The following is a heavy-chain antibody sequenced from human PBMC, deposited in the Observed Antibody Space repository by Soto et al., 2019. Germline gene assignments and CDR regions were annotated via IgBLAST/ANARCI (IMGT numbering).Heavy chain of an antibody. D-gene: IGHD2-2*03. CDR2: ISSSSSTI. V-gene: IGHV3-48*01. CDR1: GFTFSSYS. CDR3: ARDLLGIVVVPAAHPIDY. Sequence: PGGSLRLSCASSGFTFSSYSMNWVRQATGKGLEWVSYISSSSSTIYYADSVKGRFTISRDNAKNSLYLQMNSLRAEDTAVYYCARDLLGIVVVPAAHPIDYWGQGTLVTVSS. J-gene: IGHJ4*02.